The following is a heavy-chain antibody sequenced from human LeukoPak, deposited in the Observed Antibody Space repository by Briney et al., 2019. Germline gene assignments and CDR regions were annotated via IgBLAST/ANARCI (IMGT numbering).Heavy chain of an antibody. D-gene: IGHD6-13*01. CDR1: GFTFSNYA. CDR2: ISGTGST. Sequence: GGSLRLSCAASGFTFSNYAMTWVRQAPGKGLEWVSTISGTGSTYYADSVRGRFTISRDNSKNTFYLQVDSLRAEDTAVFYCAKGASSSSSFRGDYWGQGTLVTVSS. J-gene: IGHJ4*02. V-gene: IGHV3-23*01. CDR3: AKGASSSSSFRGDY.